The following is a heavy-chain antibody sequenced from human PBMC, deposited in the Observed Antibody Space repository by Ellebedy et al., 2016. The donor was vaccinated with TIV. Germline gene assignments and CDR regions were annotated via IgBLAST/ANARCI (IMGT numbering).Heavy chain of an antibody. Sequence: MPSETLSLTCDVSGYSISSDNYWGWIRQPPGKGLEWIAAIKHSGTTYYNPSLKSRVTISVDTSKNQFSLKLRSVTAADTAVYYCAKDFRHSSSDYWGQGTLVTVSS. D-gene: IGHD2-2*01. V-gene: IGHV4-38-2*02. CDR1: GYSISSDNY. CDR3: AKDFRHSSSDY. J-gene: IGHJ4*02. CDR2: IKHSGTT.